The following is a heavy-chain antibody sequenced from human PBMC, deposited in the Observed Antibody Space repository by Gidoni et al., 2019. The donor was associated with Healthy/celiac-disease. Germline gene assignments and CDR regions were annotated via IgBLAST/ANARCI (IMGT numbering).Heavy chain of an antibody. J-gene: IGHJ3*02. CDR1: GYTFTSYA. CDR3: ARGADIVVVVADDDAFDI. D-gene: IGHD2-15*01. Sequence: QVQLVQSGAEVKKPGASVKVSCKGAGYTFTSYAMHWVRQAPGQRLEWMGWINAGNGNTKYSQKFQGRVTITRDTSASTAYMELSSLRSEDTAVYYCARGADIVVVVADDDAFDIWGQGTMVTVSS. V-gene: IGHV1-3*01. CDR2: INAGNGNT.